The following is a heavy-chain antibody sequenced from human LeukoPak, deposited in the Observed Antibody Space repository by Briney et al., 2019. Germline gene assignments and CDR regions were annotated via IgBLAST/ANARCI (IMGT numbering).Heavy chain of an antibody. V-gene: IGHV3-11*01. CDR3: ARGYYYYYMDV. Sequence: GGSLRLSCATSGFTFTDYYMSWIRQAPGKGLEWVSYISVSGTTMYYADSVKGRFTLSRDNAKNSLYLQMNSLRAEDTALYHCARGYYYYYMDVWGKGTTVTVSS. J-gene: IGHJ6*03. CDR2: ISVSGTTM. CDR1: GFTFTDYY.